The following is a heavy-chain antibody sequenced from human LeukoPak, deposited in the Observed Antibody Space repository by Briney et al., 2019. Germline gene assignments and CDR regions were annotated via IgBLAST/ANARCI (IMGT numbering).Heavy chain of an antibody. V-gene: IGHV4-39*07. CDR1: GGSISSSSYY. Sequence: SETLSLTCTVSGGSISSSSYYWGWIRQPPGKGLEWIGSIYYSGSTYYNPSLKSRVTISVDTSKNQFSLKLSSVTAADTAVYYCARPKEVDYYYYMDVWGKGTTVTVSS. CDR3: ARPKEVDYYYYMDV. D-gene: IGHD2-2*01. J-gene: IGHJ6*03. CDR2: IYYSGST.